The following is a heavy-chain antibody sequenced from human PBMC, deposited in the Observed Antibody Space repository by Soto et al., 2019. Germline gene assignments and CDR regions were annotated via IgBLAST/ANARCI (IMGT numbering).Heavy chain of an antibody. J-gene: IGHJ4*02. CDR1: GFTFSAYA. CDR3: AREGCATSRTCRPGY. D-gene: IGHD2-2*01. V-gene: IGHV3-23*01. Sequence: EVLLLESGGGLVQPGGSLRLSCAASGFTFSAYAMSWVRQAPGKGLEWVSTISGNGITTYYADSVKGRFTVSRDNSKNTLSLQMNSLRGEDTAVYYCAREGCATSRTCRPGYWGQGTLVTVSS. CDR2: ISGNGITT.